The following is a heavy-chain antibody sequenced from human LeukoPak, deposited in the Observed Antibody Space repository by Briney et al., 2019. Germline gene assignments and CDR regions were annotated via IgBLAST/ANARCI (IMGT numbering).Heavy chain of an antibody. V-gene: IGHV1-69*05. CDR2: IIPIFGTA. J-gene: IGHJ6*03. Sequence: SVKVSCKASGGTFSSYAISWVRQAPGQGLEWMGGIIPIFGTANYAQKFQGRVTMTRNTSISTAYMELSSLRSEDTAVYYCARQGYDFWSGYKIYYYYYYYMDVWGKGTTVTVSS. CDR3: ARQGYDFWSGYKIYYYYYYYMDV. CDR1: GGTFSSYA. D-gene: IGHD3-3*01.